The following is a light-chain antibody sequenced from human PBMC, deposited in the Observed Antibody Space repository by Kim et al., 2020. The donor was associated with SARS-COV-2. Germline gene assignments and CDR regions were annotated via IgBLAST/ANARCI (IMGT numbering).Light chain of an antibody. CDR2: GKN. V-gene: IGLV3-19*01. J-gene: IGLJ2*01. Sequence: SSELTQDPAVSVALGQTVRITCQGDSLRSYYASWYQQKPGQAPVLVIYGKNNRHSGIPDRFSGSSSGNTASLTITGAQAEDEADYYCNTRDSSGNLPVFGGGTQLTV. CDR1: SLRSYY. CDR3: NTRDSSGNLPV.